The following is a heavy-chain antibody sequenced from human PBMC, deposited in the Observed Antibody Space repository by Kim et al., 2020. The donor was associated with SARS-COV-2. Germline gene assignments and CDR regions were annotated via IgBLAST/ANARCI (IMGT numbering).Heavy chain of an antibody. CDR1: GFTVSSNY. D-gene: IGHD3-16*01. CDR3: ARIFTVEWGEPLYGAFDI. CDR2: IYSGGST. J-gene: IGHJ3*02. V-gene: IGHV3-53*04. Sequence: GGSLRLSCAASGFTVSSNYMSWVRQAPGKGLEWVSVIYSGGSTYYADSVKGRFTISRHNSKNTLYLQMNSLRAEDTAVYYCARIFTVEWGEPLYGAFDIWGQGTMVTVSS.